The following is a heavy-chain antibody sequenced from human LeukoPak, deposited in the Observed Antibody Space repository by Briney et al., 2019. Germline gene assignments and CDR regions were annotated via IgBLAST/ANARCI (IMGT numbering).Heavy chain of an antibody. V-gene: IGHV3-74*01. J-gene: IGHJ6*02. D-gene: IGHD3-10*01. Sequence: GGSLRLSCAASGFTFSSNYITWVRQAPGKGLVWVSRINSDGSSTSYADSVKGRFTISRDNAKNTLYLQMNSLRAEDTAVYYCARETGSGYGMDVWGQGTTVTVSS. CDR1: GFTFSSNY. CDR3: ARETGSGYGMDV. CDR2: INSDGSST.